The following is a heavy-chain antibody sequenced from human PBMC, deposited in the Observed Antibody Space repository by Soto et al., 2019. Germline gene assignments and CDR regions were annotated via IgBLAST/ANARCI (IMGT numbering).Heavy chain of an antibody. CDR2: IYPGDSDT. Sequence: GESLKISCKGSGYSFTTYWVAWVRQMPGKGLEWMGIIYPGDSDTRYSPSFQGQVTISADRSISTAYLQWSSLEASDTATYYCARHAGNSWKGDYFDYWGRGALVTVSS. CDR3: ARHAGNSWKGDYFDY. D-gene: IGHD6-13*01. CDR1: GYSFTTYW. J-gene: IGHJ4*02. V-gene: IGHV5-51*01.